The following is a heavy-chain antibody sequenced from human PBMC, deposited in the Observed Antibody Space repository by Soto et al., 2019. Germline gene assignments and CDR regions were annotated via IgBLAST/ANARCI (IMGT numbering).Heavy chain of an antibody. CDR3: ARGPGASGLDV. J-gene: IGHJ6*02. CDR1: GYTFTSSY. D-gene: IGHD2-8*02. V-gene: IGHV1-46*01. CDR2: INPSGGGT. Sequence: QVQLVQSGAEVKKPGASVNVSCKASGYTFTSSYIHWMRQAPGQGFEWMGIINPSGGGTSYSQKLQGRVTLTRDTSTRTVYMELNSLRSEDTALYYCARGPGASGLDVWGQGTTVTVSS.